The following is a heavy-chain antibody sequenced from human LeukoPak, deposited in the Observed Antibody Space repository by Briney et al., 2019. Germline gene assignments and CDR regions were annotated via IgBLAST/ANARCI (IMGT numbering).Heavy chain of an antibody. V-gene: IGHV3-23*01. CDR1: RFTFSSYA. J-gene: IGHJ4*02. Sequence: GGSLRLSCVASRFTFSSYAMSWVRQAPGKGLEWVSGISGSGGTKFYADSVKGRFTISRDNHKNTLYLQMSGLRAEDTAEYYCAKDTNVQLGYCSDYWGQGTLVTVSS. D-gene: IGHD2-15*01. CDR2: ISGSGGTK. CDR3: AKDTNVQLGYCSDY.